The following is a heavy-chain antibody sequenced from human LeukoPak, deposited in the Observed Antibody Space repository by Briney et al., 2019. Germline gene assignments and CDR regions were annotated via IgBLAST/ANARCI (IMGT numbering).Heavy chain of an antibody. CDR2: ISGDGGST. CDR1: GFTFDDYA. V-gene: IGHV3-43*02. CDR3: ARYSSHWSFDS. Sequence: GVSLRLSCAASGFTFDDYATHWVRQAPGKGLEWVSLISGDGGSTYYADSVKGRFTISRDNSKNSLYLQMNSLRAEDTAVYYCARYSSHWSFDSWGQGTLVTVSS. D-gene: IGHD6-19*01. J-gene: IGHJ4*02.